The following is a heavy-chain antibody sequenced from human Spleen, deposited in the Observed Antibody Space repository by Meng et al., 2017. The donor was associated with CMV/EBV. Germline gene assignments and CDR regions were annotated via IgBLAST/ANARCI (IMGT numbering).Heavy chain of an antibody. CDR2: IYYSGST. V-gene: IGHV4-59*01. Sequence: SETLSLTCTVSGGSISSYYWSWIRQPPGKGLEWIGYIYYSGSTNYNPSLKSRVTISVDTSKNQFSLKLSSVTAADTAVYYCARMTGGDCSSTSCYRGPGYYYGMDVWGQGTTVTVSS. CDR1: GGSISSYY. D-gene: IGHD2-2*02. CDR3: ARMTGGDCSSTSCYRGPGYYYGMDV. J-gene: IGHJ6*02.